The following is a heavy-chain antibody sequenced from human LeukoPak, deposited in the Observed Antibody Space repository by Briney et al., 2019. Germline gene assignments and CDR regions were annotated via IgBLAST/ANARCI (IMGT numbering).Heavy chain of an antibody. CDR2: ITPIFGTA. D-gene: IGHD2-2*01. Sequence: SVKVSCKTSGGTFSSYAISWVRQAPGQGLEWMVGITPIFGTANYAQKFQGRVTITADESTSTAYMELSSLKSEDTAVYYCAREGSRGVVVPAAIWTYTKLRYFVRGWFDPWGQGTLVTVPS. CDR3: AREGSRGVVVPAAIWTYTKLRYFVRGWFDP. J-gene: IGHJ5*02. CDR1: GGTFSSYA. V-gene: IGHV1-69*01.